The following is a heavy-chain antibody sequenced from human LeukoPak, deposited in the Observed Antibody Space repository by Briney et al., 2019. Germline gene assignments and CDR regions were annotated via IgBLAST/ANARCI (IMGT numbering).Heavy chain of an antibody. Sequence: SETLSLTCTVSGGSISGHHWTWIRQPPGKGLEWIGYIFYSGSTNYNPSLKSRVTISVDTSKNQFSLKLSSVTAADTAVYYCARRAYYYDTWFDPWGQGTLVTVSS. J-gene: IGHJ5*02. CDR2: IFYSGST. D-gene: IGHD3-22*01. CDR3: ARRAYYYDTWFDP. V-gene: IGHV4-59*08. CDR1: GGSISGHH.